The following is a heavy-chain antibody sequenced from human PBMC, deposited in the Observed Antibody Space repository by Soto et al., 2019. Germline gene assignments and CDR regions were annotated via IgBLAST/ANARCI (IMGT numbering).Heavy chain of an antibody. CDR2: IIGSVSST. V-gene: IGHV1-69*01. J-gene: IGHJ4*02. Sequence: QVQLVQSGAEVKKPGSSVKVTCTASGGIFSRSGTLSSFAISWVRQAPGQGLEWMGGIIGSVSSTKYAQRLQGRLTITADESANSVFMELSSLRSEDTAIYYCAAGRRVTFNEFDYWGQGTLVTVSS. D-gene: IGHD1-1*01. CDR1: GGIFSRSGTLSSFA. CDR3: AAGRRVTFNEFDY.